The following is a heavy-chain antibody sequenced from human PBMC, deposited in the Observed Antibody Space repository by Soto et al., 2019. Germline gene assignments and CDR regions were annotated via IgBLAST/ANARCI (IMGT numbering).Heavy chain of an antibody. CDR3: TVSRWAARAYYYYYGMDV. CDR1: GDSVSSNSAA. CDR2: TYYRSKWYN. Sequence: SQTLSLTCAISGDSVSSNSAAWNWIRQSPSRGLEWLGRTYYRSKWYNDYAVSVKSRITINPDTSKNQFSLQMNSLKTEDTGVYYCTVSRWAARAYYYYYGMDVWGQGATVTVSS. V-gene: IGHV6-1*01. D-gene: IGHD6-6*01. J-gene: IGHJ6*02.